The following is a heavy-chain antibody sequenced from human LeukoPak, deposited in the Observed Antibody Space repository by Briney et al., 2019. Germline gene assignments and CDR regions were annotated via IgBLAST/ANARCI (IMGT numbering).Heavy chain of an antibody. V-gene: IGHV3-23*01. Sequence: GGSLRLSCAASGFTFSSYAMSWVRQAPGKGLEWVSAISGSGGSTHYADSVKGRFTISRDNSKNTLYLQMNSLRAEDTAVYYCAKGKTGYYFNWFDPWGQGTLVTVSS. J-gene: IGHJ5*02. D-gene: IGHD3-9*01. CDR1: GFTFSSYA. CDR2: ISGSGGST. CDR3: AKGKTGYYFNWFDP.